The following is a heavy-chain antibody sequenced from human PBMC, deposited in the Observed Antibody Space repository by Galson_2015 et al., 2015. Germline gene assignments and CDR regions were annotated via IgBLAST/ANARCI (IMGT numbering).Heavy chain of an antibody. J-gene: IGHJ4*02. D-gene: IGHD6-13*01. V-gene: IGHV3-23*01. CDR2: IRETAGNT. CDR1: GFSFSSYA. Sequence: SLRLSCAASGFSFSSYAMNWVRQAPGKGLEWVSGIRETAGNTHYAGSVNGRFTISRDNSKNTLFLQMNSLRTEDTAVYYCAKNRAAWQGGSWYDNFDHWGQGTLVTVSS. CDR3: AKNRAAWQGGSWYDNFDH.